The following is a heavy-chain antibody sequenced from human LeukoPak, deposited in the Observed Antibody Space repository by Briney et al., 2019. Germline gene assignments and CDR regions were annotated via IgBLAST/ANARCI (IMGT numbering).Heavy chain of an antibody. J-gene: IGHJ5*02. V-gene: IGHV4-59*01. Sequence: PSETLSLTCTVSGGSISSYYWSWIRQPPGKGLEWIGYIYYSGSTNYNPSLKSRVTISVDTSKNQFSLKLSSVTAADTAVYYCARGGLLWFGGPVSWFDPWGQGTLVTVSS. CDR2: IYYSGST. D-gene: IGHD3-10*01. CDR1: GGSISSYY. CDR3: ARGGLLWFGGPVSWFDP.